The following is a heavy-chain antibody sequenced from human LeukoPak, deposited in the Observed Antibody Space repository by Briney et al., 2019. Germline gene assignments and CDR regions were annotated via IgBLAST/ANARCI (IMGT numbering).Heavy chain of an antibody. V-gene: IGHV3-48*01. CDR1: GFTFSTYS. J-gene: IGHJ4*02. CDR3: ARGYFDSSSSPTGDY. CDR2: INSSSSGI. D-gene: IGHD3-22*01. Sequence: GGSLRLSCAASGFTFSTYSMNWVRQAPGKGLEWVSYINSSSSGIYYTDSVKGRFTISRDNAKNALYLQMNSLRAEDTAVYYCARGYFDSSSSPTGDYWGQGTLVTVSS.